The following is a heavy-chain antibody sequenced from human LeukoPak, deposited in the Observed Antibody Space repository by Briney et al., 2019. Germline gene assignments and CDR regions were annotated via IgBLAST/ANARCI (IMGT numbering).Heavy chain of an antibody. CDR2: IYYSGST. V-gene: IGHV4-59*01. CDR3: ARSPIAVAHMGTNWFDP. CDR1: GGSISSYY. Sequence: SETLSLTCTVSGGSISSYYWNWIRQPPGKGLEWIGYIYYSGSTNYNPSLKSRVTISVDTSKNQFSLKLSSVTAADTAVYYCARSPIAVAHMGTNWFDPWGQGTLVTVSS. D-gene: IGHD6-19*01. J-gene: IGHJ5*02.